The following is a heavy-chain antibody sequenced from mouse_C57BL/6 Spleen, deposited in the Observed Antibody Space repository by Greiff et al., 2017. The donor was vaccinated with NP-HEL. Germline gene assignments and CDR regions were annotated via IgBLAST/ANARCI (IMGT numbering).Heavy chain of an antibody. CDR2: ISYDGSN. Sequence: VQLQQSGPGLVKPSQSLSLTCSVTGYSITSGYYWNWIRQFPGNKLEWMGYISYDGSNNYNPSLKNRISITRDTSKNQCFLKLNSVTTEDTATYYCARGGDYDDYAMDYWGQGTSVTVSS. D-gene: IGHD2-4*01. CDR1: GYSITSGYY. J-gene: IGHJ4*01. CDR3: ARGGDYDDYAMDY. V-gene: IGHV3-6*01.